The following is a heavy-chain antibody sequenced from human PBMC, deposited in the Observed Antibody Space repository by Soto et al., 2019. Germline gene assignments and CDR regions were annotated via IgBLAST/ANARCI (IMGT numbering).Heavy chain of an antibody. CDR1: GGSISSTNYY. D-gene: IGHD3-10*01. CDR3: ARVFGSGSYYNVNVLRN. CDR2: FYYSGNT. V-gene: IGHV4-39*01. Sequence: SETLSLTCTVSGGSISSTNYYWGWIRQPPGKGLERIGSFYYSGNTYYNPSLKSRVTISVDTSKNQFSLKLSSVTAADTAVYYFARVFGSGSYYNVNVLRNWGQGTLVTVSS. J-gene: IGHJ4*02.